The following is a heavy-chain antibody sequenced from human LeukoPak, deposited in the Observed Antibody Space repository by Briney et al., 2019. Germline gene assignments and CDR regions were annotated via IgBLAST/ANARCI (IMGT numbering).Heavy chain of an antibody. J-gene: IGHJ4*02. CDR2: IFDNRNT. Sequence: SETLSLTCTVSGGSISSGSYYWSWIRQPPGKGLEWIGYIFDNRNTKYNPSLKSRVTISLDTSKNQFSLKLSSVAAADTAVYYCARDPTYYYDSSGYWVWGQGTLVTVSS. D-gene: IGHD3-22*01. CDR1: GGSISSGSYY. CDR3: ARDPTYYYDSSGYWV. V-gene: IGHV4-61*01.